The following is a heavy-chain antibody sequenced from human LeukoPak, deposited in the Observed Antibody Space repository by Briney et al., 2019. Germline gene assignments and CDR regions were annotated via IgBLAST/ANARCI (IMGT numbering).Heavy chain of an antibody. Sequence: SGGSLRLSCAASGFALSSYAMSWVRQPPGKGLEWIGYAADSGSTNYNPSLKSRVTISVDSSTNHFSLRLTSVTAAEPAIYYCAAMTTVTMYSSFFASWGQGTLLTVSS. CDR1: GFALSSYA. CDR3: AAMTTVTMYSSFFAS. J-gene: IGHJ4*02. D-gene: IGHD4-17*01. V-gene: IGHV4-59*01. CDR2: AADSGST.